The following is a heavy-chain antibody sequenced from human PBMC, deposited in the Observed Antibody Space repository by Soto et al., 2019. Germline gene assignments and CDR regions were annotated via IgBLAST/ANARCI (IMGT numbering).Heavy chain of an antibody. CDR3: ARKYCSSTSCYGWFDP. D-gene: IGHD2-2*01. CDR2: INHSGST. J-gene: IGHJ5*02. V-gene: IGHV4-34*01. CDR1: GGSFSGYY. Sequence: PETLSLTCAVYGGSFSGYYWSWIRQPPGKGLEWIGEINHSGSTNYNPSLKSRVTISVDTSKNQFSLKLSSVTAADTAVYYCARKYCSSTSCYGWFDPWGQGTLVTVSS.